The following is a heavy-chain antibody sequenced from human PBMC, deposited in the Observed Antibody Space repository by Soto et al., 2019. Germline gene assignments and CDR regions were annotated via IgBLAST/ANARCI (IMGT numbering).Heavy chain of an antibody. J-gene: IGHJ4*02. D-gene: IGHD3-10*01. CDR3: TRVKLPGFGVDPRTNERASDY. V-gene: IGHV3-72*01. CDR2: IRNKANSYTT. Sequence: EVQLVESGGNLVQPGGSLRLSCAASGFTFSDHYMDWVRQAPEKGLEWVGRIRNKANSYTTNYAASVKGRFTISRDDSKNSLYLQVNSLKTEDTAVYYCTRVKLPGFGVDPRTNERASDYWGQGTLVTVSS. CDR1: GFTFSDHY.